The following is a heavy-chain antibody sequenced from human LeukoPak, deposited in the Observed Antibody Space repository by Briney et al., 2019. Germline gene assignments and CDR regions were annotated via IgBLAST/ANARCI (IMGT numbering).Heavy chain of an antibody. CDR3: ARDSSPQGIQRGFDP. CDR2: IKQDGSEK. J-gene: IGHJ5*02. CDR1: GFTFSSYW. V-gene: IGHV3-7*01. D-gene: IGHD6-13*01. Sequence: GGSLRLSCAASGFTFSSYWMSWVRQAPGKGLEWVANIKQDGSEKYYADSVKGRFTISRDNAKNSLYLQMNSLRAEDTAVYYCARDSSPQGIQRGFDPWGQGTLVTVSS.